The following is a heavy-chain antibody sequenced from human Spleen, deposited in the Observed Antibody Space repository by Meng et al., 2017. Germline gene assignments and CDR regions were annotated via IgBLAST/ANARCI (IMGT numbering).Heavy chain of an antibody. CDR3: ARDEDISAAGKLFGDY. J-gene: IGHJ4*02. CDR2: INPKSGDT. D-gene: IGHD6-25*01. Sequence: QLQVVQSGAAVKKPGSSVKVSCKPSGYHFPDYYRHWVRRAPGQGLEWMGRINPKSGDTHYAQKFQARVTMTGDTSISTAYMELSGLRSDDTAMYYCARDEDISAAGKLFGDYWGQGTLVTVSS. V-gene: IGHV1-2*06. CDR1: GYHFPDYY.